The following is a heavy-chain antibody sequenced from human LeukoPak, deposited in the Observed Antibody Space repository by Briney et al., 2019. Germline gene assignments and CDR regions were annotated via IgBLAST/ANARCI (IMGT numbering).Heavy chain of an antibody. CDR1: GVSVSNDDNY. J-gene: IGHJ5*02. Sequence: SETLSLTCTVSGVSVSNDDNYWSWIPQPPGKGLEWIVYMYYSGSANYNPSLKSRVTISVDTSKNHFSLKLTSVTAADTAIYFCARDSRTWGQGTLVTVSS. V-gene: IGHV4-61*03. CDR3: ARDSRT. CDR2: MYYSGSA.